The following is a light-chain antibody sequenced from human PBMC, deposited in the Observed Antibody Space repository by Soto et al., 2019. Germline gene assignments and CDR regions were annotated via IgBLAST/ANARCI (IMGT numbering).Light chain of an antibody. CDR1: SSDVGAYKY. J-gene: IGLJ3*02. V-gene: IGLV2-8*01. CDR2: EGT. CDR3: TSYVGNDIGV. Sequence: QPVLTQPPSASGSPGQSVTISCTGTSSDVGAYKYVSWYQQYPGKAPKLMIYEGTKRPSGVPDRFSGSKSGNTASLTVSGRQAEDEADYYCTSYVGNDIGVFGGGTKLTVL.